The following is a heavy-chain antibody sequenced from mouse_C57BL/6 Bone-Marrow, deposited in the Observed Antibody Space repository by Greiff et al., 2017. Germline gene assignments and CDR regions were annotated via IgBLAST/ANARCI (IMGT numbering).Heavy chain of an antibody. Sequence: EVQLVESGGGLVQPGGSLKLSCAASGFTFSDYGMAWVRQAPRKGPEWVAFISNLAYSIYYADTVTGRFTISGENAKNTLYLEMSSLRSEDTAMYYCARWLLRAMDYWGQGTSVTVSS. CDR1: GFTFSDYG. CDR3: ARWLLRAMDY. CDR2: ISNLAYSI. V-gene: IGHV5-15*01. J-gene: IGHJ4*01. D-gene: IGHD2-3*01.